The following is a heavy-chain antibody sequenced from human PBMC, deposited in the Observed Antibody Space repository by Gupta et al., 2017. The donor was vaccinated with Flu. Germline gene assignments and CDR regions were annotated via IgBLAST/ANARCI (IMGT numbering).Heavy chain of an antibody. J-gene: IGHJ3*02. CDR1: GGSISSYY. D-gene: IGHD4-17*01. Sequence: QVQLQESGPGLVKPSETLSLTCTASGGSISSYYWSWIRQPPGKGLEWIGYIYYSGSTNYNPSLKSRVTISVDTSKNQFSLKLSSVTAADTAVYYCARDRGAYYGDYAQFAFDIWGQGTMVTVSS. CDR2: IYYSGST. V-gene: IGHV4-59*01. CDR3: ARDRGAYYGDYAQFAFDI.